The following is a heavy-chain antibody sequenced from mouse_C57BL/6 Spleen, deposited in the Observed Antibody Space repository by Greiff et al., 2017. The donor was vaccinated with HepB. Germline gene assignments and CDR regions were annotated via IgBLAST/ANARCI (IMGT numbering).Heavy chain of an antibody. CDR3: VRRRGYDYDGGPYWYFDV. Sequence: EVQLVESGGGLVQPKGSLKLSCAASGFSFNTYAMNWVRQAPGKGLEWVARIRSKSNNYATYYADSVKDRFTISRDDSESMLYLQMNNLKTEDTAMYYCVRRRGYDYDGGPYWYFDVWGTGTTVTVSS. J-gene: IGHJ1*03. CDR2: IRSKSNNYAT. V-gene: IGHV10-1*01. D-gene: IGHD2-4*01. CDR1: GFSFNTYA.